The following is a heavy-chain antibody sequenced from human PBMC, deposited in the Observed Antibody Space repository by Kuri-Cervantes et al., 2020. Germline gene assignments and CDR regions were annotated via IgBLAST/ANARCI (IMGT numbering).Heavy chain of an antibody. Sequence: GESLKISCAASGFTFRSHGMYWVRQAPGKGLEWVAIIWYDGSNKYYADSVKGRFTISRDNSKNTLYLQMNSLRAEDTAVYYCARASPYFDYWGQGTLVTVSS. J-gene: IGHJ4*02. CDR1: GFTFRSHG. CDR2: IWYDGSNK. V-gene: IGHV3-33*07. CDR3: ARASPYFDY.